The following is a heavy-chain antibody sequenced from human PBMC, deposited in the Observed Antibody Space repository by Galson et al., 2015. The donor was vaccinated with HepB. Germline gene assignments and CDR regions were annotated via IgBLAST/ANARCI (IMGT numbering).Heavy chain of an antibody. CDR3: ASQLSAGWNYFFDY. Sequence: QSGAEVKKPGDSLKISCKGSGYIFYNYWIGWVRQMPGKGLEWMGIIYPGDSDTRYSPSFQGHVTISADKSTSTAYLQWNSLKASDTAMYHCASQLSAGWNYFFDYWGQGTLVTVSS. J-gene: IGHJ4*02. CDR1: GYIFYNYW. CDR2: IYPGDSDT. D-gene: IGHD1-7*01. V-gene: IGHV5-51*06.